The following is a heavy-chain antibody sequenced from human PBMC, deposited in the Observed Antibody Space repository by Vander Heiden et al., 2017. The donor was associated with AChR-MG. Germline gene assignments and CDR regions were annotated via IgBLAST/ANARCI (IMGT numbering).Heavy chain of an antibody. Sequence: EVQLLESGGGLVQPGGSLRLSWAASGFTLTSFAMNWVRQAPGKGLEWVSAIRNTGVNIYYADSVKGRFTISRDTTKNILYLQMNSLRADDTAVYYCAKDRGPGLEWLFNHWGQGTLVTVSS. J-gene: IGHJ4*02. CDR3: AKDRGPGLEWLFNH. V-gene: IGHV3-23*01. D-gene: IGHD3-3*01. CDR2: IRNTGVNI. CDR1: GFTLTSFA.